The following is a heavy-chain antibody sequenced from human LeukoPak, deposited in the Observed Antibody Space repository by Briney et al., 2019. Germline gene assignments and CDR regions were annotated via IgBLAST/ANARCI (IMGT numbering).Heavy chain of an antibody. CDR2: ISAYNGNT. V-gene: IGHV1-18*01. D-gene: IGHD6-13*01. Sequence: DSVKVSCKASGYTFTSYGIRWVRQAPGHRLEWMGWISAYNGNTNYAQKLQGSVTMTTDTSTSTAYMELRSLRSDRTAVYYCARDRLAAAGSLSIWGQGTMVTVSS. CDR1: GYTFTSYG. J-gene: IGHJ3*02. CDR3: ARDRLAAAGSLSI.